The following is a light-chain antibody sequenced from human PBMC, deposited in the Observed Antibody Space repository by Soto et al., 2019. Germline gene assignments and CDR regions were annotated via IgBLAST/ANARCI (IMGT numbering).Light chain of an antibody. J-gene: IGKJ3*01. CDR1: QNISSW. Sequence: DIQMTQSPPTLSASVGDIVTITCRASQNISSWLAWYQKKPGKAPKLLIFDGSNLESGVPSRFSGSGSGTEFTLTFSGLQPDDYATYYCQQYHSYIFTFGPGTTVDIK. CDR2: DGS. CDR3: QQYHSYIFT. V-gene: IGKV1-5*01.